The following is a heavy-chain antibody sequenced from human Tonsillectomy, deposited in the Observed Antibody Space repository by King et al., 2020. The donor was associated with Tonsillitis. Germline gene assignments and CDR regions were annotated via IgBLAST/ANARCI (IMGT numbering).Heavy chain of an antibody. CDR3: AIEVEFMDYGVPDAFDI. Sequence: VQLVESGGGLVQPGGSLRLSCAASGFTFSIFWMHWVRQAPGKGLVWVSRINSDGSTTSYADSVRGRFTISRDNAKNTLYLQMNSLGDEDTAVYYCAIEVEFMDYGVPDAFDIWGQGTMVTVSS. V-gene: IGHV3-74*01. CDR2: INSDGSTT. CDR1: GFTFSIFW. J-gene: IGHJ3*02. D-gene: IGHD4-17*01.